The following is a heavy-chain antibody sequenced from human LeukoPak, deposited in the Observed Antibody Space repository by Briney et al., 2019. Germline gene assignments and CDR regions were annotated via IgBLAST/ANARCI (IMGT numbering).Heavy chain of an antibody. CDR2: IYYSGST. CDR1: GGSISSSSYY. V-gene: IGHV4-39*07. Sequence: PSETLSLTCTVSGGSISSSSYYWGWIRQPPGKGLEWIGSIYYSGSTYYNPSLKSRVTISVDTSKNQFSLKLSSVTAADTAVYYCARDIIPSRGQAGWFDPWGQGTLVTVSS. CDR3: ARDIIPSRGQAGWFDP. J-gene: IGHJ5*02. D-gene: IGHD2-21*01.